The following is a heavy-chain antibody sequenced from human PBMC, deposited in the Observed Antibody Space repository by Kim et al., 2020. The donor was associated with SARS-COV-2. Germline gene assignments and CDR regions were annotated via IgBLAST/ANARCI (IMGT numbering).Heavy chain of an antibody. D-gene: IGHD2-2*01. CDR1: GGSISSSSYY. CDR2: IYYSGST. CDR3: ARTTKISQGFVVVPAAMKRSAFDI. Sequence: SETLSLTCTVSGGSISSSSYYWGWIRQPPGKGLEWIGSIYYSGSTYYNPSLKSRVTISVDTSKNQFSLKLSSVTAADTAVYYCARTTKISQGFVVVPAAMKRSAFDIWGQGTMVTVSS. V-gene: IGHV4-39*07. J-gene: IGHJ3*02.